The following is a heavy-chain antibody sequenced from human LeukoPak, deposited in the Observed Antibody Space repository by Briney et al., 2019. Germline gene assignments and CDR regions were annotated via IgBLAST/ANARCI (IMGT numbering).Heavy chain of an antibody. Sequence: ASVKVSCKASGYTFTNNYMHWVRQAPGQGLEWMGIINPSGDNTWYAQKFQGRVTMTRDMATSTDYMELRSLRSDDTAVYYCARGRIAARVQGAFDVWGQGIMVTVSS. CDR2: INPSGDNT. V-gene: IGHV1-46*01. D-gene: IGHD6-6*01. CDR3: ARGRIAARVQGAFDV. CDR1: GYTFTNNY. J-gene: IGHJ3*01.